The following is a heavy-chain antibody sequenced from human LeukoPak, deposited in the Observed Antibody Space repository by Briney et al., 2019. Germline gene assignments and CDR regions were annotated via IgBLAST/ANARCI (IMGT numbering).Heavy chain of an antibody. D-gene: IGHD4-23*01. CDR2: IDWNGGNT. CDR1: GFTFDDYA. Sequence: GPGGSLRLSCAASGFTFDDYAMSWVRQAPGKGLEWVSGIDWNGGNTGYADSVKGRFTISRDNVKNSLYLQMNSLRAEDTAVYYCAKDRRFGTVVTPVRVLDYWGQGTLVTVSS. CDR3: AKDRRFGTVVTPVRVLDY. V-gene: IGHV3-20*04. J-gene: IGHJ4*02.